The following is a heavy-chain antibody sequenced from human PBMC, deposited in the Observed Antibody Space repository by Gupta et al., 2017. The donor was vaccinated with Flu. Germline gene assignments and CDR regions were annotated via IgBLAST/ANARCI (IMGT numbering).Heavy chain of an antibody. CDR1: GFTFDDYA. V-gene: IGHV3-9*01. Sequence: EVQLVESGGGLVQPGGSLRLSCAASGFTFDDYAMHWVRQAPGKGLEWVSSGSWNSGIVVYADSVKGRFTISRDNTKNSLYLQMNSLRTEDTALYYCAKAVVVADDAFDIWGQGTMVTVSS. D-gene: IGHD2-15*01. J-gene: IGHJ3*02. CDR3: AKAVVVADDAFDI. CDR2: GSWNSGIV.